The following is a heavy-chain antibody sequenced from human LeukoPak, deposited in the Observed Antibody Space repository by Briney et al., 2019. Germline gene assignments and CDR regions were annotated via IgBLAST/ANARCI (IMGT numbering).Heavy chain of an antibody. CDR1: GFTFSSYS. Sequence: GGSLRLSCAASGFTFSSYSINWVRQAPGKGLEWVSSISSSSSYIYYADSVKGRFTISRDNAKNSLYLQMNSLRAEDTAVYYCARDGVATAVIDYWGQGTLVTVSS. V-gene: IGHV3-21*01. CDR3: ARDGVATAVIDY. CDR2: ISSSSSYI. D-gene: IGHD5-12*01. J-gene: IGHJ4*02.